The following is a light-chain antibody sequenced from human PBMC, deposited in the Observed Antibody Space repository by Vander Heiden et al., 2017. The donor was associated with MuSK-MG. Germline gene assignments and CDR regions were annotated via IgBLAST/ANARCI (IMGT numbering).Light chain of an antibody. CDR3: QQYGSSQYT. J-gene: IGKJ2*01. V-gene: IGKV3-20*01. Sequence: EIVLTQSPGPLSLPPGDSATLSCRASQSVSSSYLAWYQQKPGQAPRLRIYGASSRATGIPDRFSGSGSGTDFTLTISRLEPEDFAVYHCQQYGSSQYTFGQGTKLEIK. CDR2: GAS. CDR1: QSVSSSY.